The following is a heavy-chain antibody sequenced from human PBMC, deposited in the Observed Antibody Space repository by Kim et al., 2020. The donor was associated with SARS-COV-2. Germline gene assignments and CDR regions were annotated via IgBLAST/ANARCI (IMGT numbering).Heavy chain of an antibody. V-gene: IGHV3-23*01. CDR3: AKNHPSNGWHTFDS. J-gene: IGHJ4*02. Sequence: GGSLRLSCAASGFTFSRRAMSWVRQTPGKGLEWIASVNNGGNAYYADSVKGRFTVSRDITMDTLYLQMNSLTAEDTALYYCAKNHPSNGWHTFDSLGQGT. CDR1: GFTFSRRA. D-gene: IGHD6-19*01. CDR2: VNNGGNA.